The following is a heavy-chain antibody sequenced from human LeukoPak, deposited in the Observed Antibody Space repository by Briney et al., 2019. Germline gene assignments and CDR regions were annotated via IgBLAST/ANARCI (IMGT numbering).Heavy chain of an antibody. J-gene: IGHJ4*02. V-gene: IGHV1-18*01. CDR2: ISAYNGNT. CDR1: GYTFTSYG. Sequence: ASVRVSCKASGYTFTSYGISWVRQAPGQGLEWMGWISAYNGNTNYAQKLQGRVTMTTDTSTSTAYMELRSLRSDDTAVYYCAVSNRYNWRGAYYSDYWGQGTLVTVSS. CDR3: AVSNRYNWRGAYYSDY. D-gene: IGHD1-20*01.